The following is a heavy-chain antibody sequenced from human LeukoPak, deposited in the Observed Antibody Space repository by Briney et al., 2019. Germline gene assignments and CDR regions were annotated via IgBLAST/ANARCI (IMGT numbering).Heavy chain of an antibody. CDR3: AHRRLEYSLDDAFDV. J-gene: IGHJ3*01. CDR1: GFSLSTSGMG. D-gene: IGHD5-18*01. V-gene: IGHV2-5*02. CDR2: IYWDDDK. Sequence: SGPTLVKPAQTLTLTCTFSGFSLSTSGMGVGWIRQPPGKALEWLALIYWDDDKRYSPSLKSRLTITKDTSKNQVILTMTNMDPVDTATYYCAHRRLEYSLDDAFDVWGQGTMVTVSS.